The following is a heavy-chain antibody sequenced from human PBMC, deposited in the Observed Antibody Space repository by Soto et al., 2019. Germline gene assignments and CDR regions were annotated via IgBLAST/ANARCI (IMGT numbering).Heavy chain of an antibody. CDR1: GFTFSSYA. Sequence: GGSLRLSCAASGFTFSSYAMHWVRQAPGKGLEWVAVISYDGSNKYYADSVKGRFTISRDNSKNTLYLQMNSLRAEDTALYYCARGGYYYDSSGYYDAFDIWGQGKMVTVSS. D-gene: IGHD3-22*01. V-gene: IGHV3-30-3*01. CDR2: ISYDGSNK. CDR3: ARGGYYYDSSGYYDAFDI. J-gene: IGHJ3*02.